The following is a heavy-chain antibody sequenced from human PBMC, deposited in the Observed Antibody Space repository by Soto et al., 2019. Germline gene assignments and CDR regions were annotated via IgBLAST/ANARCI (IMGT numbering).Heavy chain of an antibody. CDR3: AKVFRSGSYYGDN. CDR2: ISDSGGNT. J-gene: IGHJ4*02. D-gene: IGHD1-26*01. V-gene: IGHV3-23*01. CDR1: GFTFSTYA. Sequence: EVQLLESGGGLVQPGGSLRLSCAASGFTFSTYAMSWVRQTPGKGLQWVSLISDSGGNTYYADSVKGRFTISRDNSKNTLYLQMNSLRAEDTAVSYCAKVFRSGSYYGDNWGQGILVTVSS.